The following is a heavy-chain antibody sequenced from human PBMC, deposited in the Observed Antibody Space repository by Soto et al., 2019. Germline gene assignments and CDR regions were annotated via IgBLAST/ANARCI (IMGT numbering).Heavy chain of an antibody. CDR2: MHAGDSDT. Sequence: PGESLKISCKGSGYSFTNYWIAWVRQMPGKGLEWMGIMHAGDSDTRYSPSFQGQVTISADKSISTAYLQWSSLKASDTAMYFCERQSSWETVIACWGQGTLDPVSS. V-gene: IGHV5-51*01. CDR1: GYSFTNYW. D-gene: IGHD1-26*01. CDR3: ERQSSWETVIAC. J-gene: IGHJ4*02.